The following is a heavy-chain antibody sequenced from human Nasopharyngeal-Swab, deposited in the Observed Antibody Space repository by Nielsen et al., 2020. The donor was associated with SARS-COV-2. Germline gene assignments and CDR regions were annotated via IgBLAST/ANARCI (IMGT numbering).Heavy chain of an antibody. CDR1: GFTFSNAW. Sequence: GESLKISCAASGFTFSNAWMSWVRQAPGKGLEWVGRIKSKTDGGTTDYAEPVKGRFTISRDDSKNTLYLQMNSLRAEDTAVYYCARAGIAGDNWFDPWGQGTLVTVSS. CDR3: ARAGIAGDNWFDP. D-gene: IGHD6-13*01. J-gene: IGHJ5*02. CDR2: IKSKTDGGTT. V-gene: IGHV3-15*01.